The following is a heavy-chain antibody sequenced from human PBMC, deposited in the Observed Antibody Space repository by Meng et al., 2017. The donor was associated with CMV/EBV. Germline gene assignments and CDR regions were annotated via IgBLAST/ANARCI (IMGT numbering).Heavy chain of an antibody. J-gene: IGHJ4*02. CDR1: GYTLTGYY. CDR3: ARVGVRLGPFDY. Sequence: QGRLVRSGAEVKKPGASVKVSCKASGYTLTGYYMHWVRQAPGQGLEWMGWINPNSGGTNYAQKFQGRVTMTRDTSISTPYMELSRLRSDDTAVYYCARVGVRLGPFDYWGQGTLVTVSS. D-gene: IGHD1-26*01. CDR2: INPNSGGT. V-gene: IGHV1-2*02.